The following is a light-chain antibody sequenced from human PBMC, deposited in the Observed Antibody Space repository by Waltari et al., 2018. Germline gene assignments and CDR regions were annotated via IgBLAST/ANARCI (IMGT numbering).Light chain of an antibody. CDR3: QQYNNWPLT. CDR2: GAS. CDR1: QRSSSN. J-gene: IGKJ3*01. V-gene: IGKV3-15*01. Sequence: EIVMTQSPATLTVSPGERATLSCRASQRSSSNLALYQQKPGQAPRLLLYGASTRATGIPARFSGSGSGTEFTLTISSLQSEDFAVYYCQQYNNWPLTFGPGTKVDIK.